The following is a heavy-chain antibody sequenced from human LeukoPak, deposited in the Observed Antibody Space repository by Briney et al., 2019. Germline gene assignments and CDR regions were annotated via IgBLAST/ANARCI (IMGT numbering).Heavy chain of an antibody. J-gene: IGHJ4*02. CDR1: GGSISSSNYY. Sequence: SETLSLTCTVSGGSISSSNYYWGWIRQPPGKGLEWIGSIYYSGSTHYNPSLKSRVTISVDTSKNQFSLILSSVTAADTSVYYCARVGATQDLDYWGRGTLVTVSS. V-gene: IGHV4-39*01. D-gene: IGHD1-26*01. CDR2: IYYSGST. CDR3: ARVGATQDLDY.